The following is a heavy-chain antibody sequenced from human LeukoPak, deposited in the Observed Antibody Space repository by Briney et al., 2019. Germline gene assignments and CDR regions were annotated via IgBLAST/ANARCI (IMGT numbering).Heavy chain of an antibody. CDR3: ARVVVVPAASRYWFDP. CDR1: GGSISSYY. J-gene: IGHJ5*02. Sequence: PSETLSLTCTVSGGSISSYYWSWIRQPAGKGLEWIGRIYTSGSTNYNPSLKSRVTMSVDTSKNQFSLKLSSVTAADTAVYYCARVVVVPAASRYWFDPWGQGTLVTVSS. V-gene: IGHV4-4*07. D-gene: IGHD2-2*01. CDR2: IYTSGST.